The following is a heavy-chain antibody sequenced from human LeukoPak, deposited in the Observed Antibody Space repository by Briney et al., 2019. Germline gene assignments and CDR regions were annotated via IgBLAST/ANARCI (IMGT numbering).Heavy chain of an antibody. CDR1: GFTFSSYA. Sequence: GSLRLSCAASGFTFSSYAMSWIRQPPGKGLEWIGEINHSGSTNYNPSLKSRVTISIDTSKNQFSLKLSSVTAADTAVYYCARALARRSFDYWGQGTLVTVSS. D-gene: IGHD6-6*01. CDR3: ARALARRSFDY. J-gene: IGHJ4*02. CDR2: INHSGST. V-gene: IGHV4-34*01.